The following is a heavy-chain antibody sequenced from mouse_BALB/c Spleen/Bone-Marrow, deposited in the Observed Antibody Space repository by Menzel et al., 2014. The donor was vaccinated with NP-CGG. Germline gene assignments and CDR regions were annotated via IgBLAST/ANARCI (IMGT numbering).Heavy chain of an antibody. V-gene: IGHV5-6-5*01. CDR3: ARDDYDDQYYFDY. Sequence: EVKLMESGGGLVKPGGSLKLSCAASGFTFSSYAMSWVRQTPEKRLEWVASISSGGSTSYPDSVKGRFTISRDNARNILYLQMSSLRSEDTAMYYCARDDYDDQYYFDYWGQGTTLTVSS. D-gene: IGHD2-4*01. J-gene: IGHJ2*01. CDR1: GFTFSSYA. CDR2: ISSGGST.